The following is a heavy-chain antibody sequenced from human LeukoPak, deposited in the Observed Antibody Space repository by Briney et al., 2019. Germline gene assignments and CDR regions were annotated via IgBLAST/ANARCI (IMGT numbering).Heavy chain of an antibody. D-gene: IGHD6-19*01. V-gene: IGHV1-18*01. CDR1: GYTFISYG. Sequence: GASVKVSCKASGYTFISYGISWVRQAPGQGLEWMGWISAYNGNTNYAQKLQGRVTMTTDTSTSTAYMELGSLRSDDTAVYYCGIAVAGPMYYYYYYGMDVWGQGTTVTVSS. CDR2: ISAYNGNT. J-gene: IGHJ6*02. CDR3: GIAVAGPMYYYYYYGMDV.